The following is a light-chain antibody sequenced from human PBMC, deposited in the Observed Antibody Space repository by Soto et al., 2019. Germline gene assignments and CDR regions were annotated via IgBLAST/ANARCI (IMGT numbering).Light chain of an antibody. J-gene: IGLJ1*01. Sequence: QSVLTQPASVSGSHGQSITISCTGTSSDVGGYNYVSWYQQHPGKAPKLMIYEVSNRPSGVSNRFSGSKSGNTASLTISGLQAEDEADYYCSSYTSSSTPYVFGTGNKLTVL. V-gene: IGLV2-14*01. CDR3: SSYTSSSTPYV. CDR1: SSDVGGYNY. CDR2: EVS.